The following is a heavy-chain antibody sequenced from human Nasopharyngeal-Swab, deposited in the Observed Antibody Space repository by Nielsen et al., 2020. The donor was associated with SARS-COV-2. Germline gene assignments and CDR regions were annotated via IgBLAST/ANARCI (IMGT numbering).Heavy chain of an antibody. CDR3: ARSGELRFLEWLNTRPDY. CDR2: ISSSSSYI. D-gene: IGHD3-3*01. J-gene: IGHJ4*02. CDR1: GFTFSSYS. V-gene: IGHV3-21*01. Sequence: GASLTTSCAASGFTFSSYSMIWVRQAPGKGVEWVSSISSSSSYIYYADSVKGRFTISRDNAKNSLYLQMNSLRAEDTAVYYCARSGELRFLEWLNTRPDYWGQGTLVTVSS.